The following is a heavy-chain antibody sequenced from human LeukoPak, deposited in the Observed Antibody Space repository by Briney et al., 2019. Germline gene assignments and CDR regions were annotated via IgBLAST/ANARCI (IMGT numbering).Heavy chain of an antibody. V-gene: IGHV4-30-4*01. J-gene: IGHJ4*02. CDR2: VYDSWNN. D-gene: IGHD3-10*02. CDR3: ASYFVGNGGRGY. Sequence: SETLSLTCTASGDSINSGNSHWTWIRQPPGKGLEWLGSVYDSWNNYYNPSLESRITMSVDTSKNQYSLELSSVIAADTAVCYCASYFVGNGGRGYWGQGALVTVSS. CDR1: GDSINSGNSH.